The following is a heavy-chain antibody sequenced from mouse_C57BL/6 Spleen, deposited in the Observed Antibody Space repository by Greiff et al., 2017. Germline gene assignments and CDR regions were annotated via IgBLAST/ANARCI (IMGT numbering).Heavy chain of an antibody. D-gene: IGHD5-1*01. CDR2: IYPSDSET. J-gene: IGHJ4*01. V-gene: IGHV1-61*01. Sequence: QVHVKQPGAELVRPGSSVKLSCKASGYTFTSYWMDWVKQRPGQGLEWIGNIYPSDSETHYNQKFKDKATLTVDKSSSTAYMQLSSLTSEDSAVYYCARSKEYGGYAMDYWGHGTSVTVSS. CDR1: GYTFTSYW. CDR3: ARSKEYGGYAMDY.